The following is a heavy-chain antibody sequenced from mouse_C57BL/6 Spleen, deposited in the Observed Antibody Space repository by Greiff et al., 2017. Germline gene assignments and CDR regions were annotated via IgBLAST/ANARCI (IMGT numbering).Heavy chain of an antibody. CDR2: ISSGGSYT. CDR1: GFTFSSYG. Sequence: EVQWVESGGDLVKPGGSLKLSCAASGFTFSSYGMSWVRQTPDKRLEWVATISSGGSYTYYPDSVKGRFTISRDNAKNTLYLQMSSLKSEDTAMYYCARQEGYDYDPFAYWGQGTLVTVSA. CDR3: ARQEGYDYDPFAY. D-gene: IGHD2-4*01. J-gene: IGHJ3*01. V-gene: IGHV5-6*01.